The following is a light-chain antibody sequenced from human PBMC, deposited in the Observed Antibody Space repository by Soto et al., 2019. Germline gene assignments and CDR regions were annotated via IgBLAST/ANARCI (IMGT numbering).Light chain of an antibody. V-gene: IGLV7-46*01. Sequence: AVVTQAPSLTVSPGGTVTLTCGSNTGAVTTGHYPYWFQQKPGQAPRTLIYDTNNKHSWTPARFSGSLLGGKAALTLSGAQPEDEADYYCLLSYRGVGVFGGGTKLTVL. CDR2: DTN. CDR1: TGAVTTGHY. CDR3: LLSYRGVGV. J-gene: IGLJ2*01.